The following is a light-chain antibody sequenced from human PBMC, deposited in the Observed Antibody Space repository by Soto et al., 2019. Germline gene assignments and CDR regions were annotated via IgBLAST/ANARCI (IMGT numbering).Light chain of an antibody. Sequence: QSALTQPPSASGSPGQSVTISCTGTSSDVGGSNYVSWYQQHPGKAPKLMIYEVSKRPSGVPDRFSGSKSGNTASLTVSGLQTDDEADYYCSSSADSNNFYVFGTGTKLTVL. CDR1: SSDVGGSNY. J-gene: IGLJ1*01. CDR2: EVS. V-gene: IGLV2-8*01. CDR3: SSSADSNNFYV.